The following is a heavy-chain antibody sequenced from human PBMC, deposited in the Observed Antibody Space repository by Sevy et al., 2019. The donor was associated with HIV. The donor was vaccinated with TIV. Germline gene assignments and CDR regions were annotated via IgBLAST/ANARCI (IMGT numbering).Heavy chain of an antibody. CDR2: IKQDGSEK. V-gene: IGHV3-7*03. CDR3: AIGGYSYFDY. Sequence: GGSLRLSCAASGFTFSSYWMSWGRQAPGKGLEWVANIKQDGSEKYYVDSVKGQFTISRDNAKNSLYLQMNSLRAEDTAVYYCAIGGYSYFDYWGQGTLVTVSS. D-gene: IGHD5-12*01. J-gene: IGHJ4*02. CDR1: GFTFSSYW.